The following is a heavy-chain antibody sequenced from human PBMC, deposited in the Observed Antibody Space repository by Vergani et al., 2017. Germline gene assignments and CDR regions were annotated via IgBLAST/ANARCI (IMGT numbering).Heavy chain of an antibody. Sequence: QVQLVQSGAEVKKPGASVKVSCKASGYTFTGSYIHWVRQAPGQGLEWMGRINPNSGGTNYAQKFQGRVTMTRDTSISTAYMEMSRLRSDGTAGYYCARPLGAPAVAGTDWFDPWGQGTQVTVSS. CDR1: GYTFTGSY. CDR2: INPNSGGT. D-gene: IGHD6-19*01. J-gene: IGHJ5*02. CDR3: ARPLGAPAVAGTDWFDP. V-gene: IGHV1-2*06.